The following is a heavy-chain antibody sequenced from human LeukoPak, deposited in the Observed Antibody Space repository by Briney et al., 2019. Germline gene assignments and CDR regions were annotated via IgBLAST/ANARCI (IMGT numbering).Heavy chain of an antibody. Sequence: ASVKVSCKASGYTFTSYGISWVRQAPGQGLEWMGWISAYNGNTNYAQKLQGRVTMTTDTSTSTAYMELRSLRSDDTAMYYCARVLYYDSPYYYYMDVWGKGTTVTVSS. J-gene: IGHJ6*03. CDR2: ISAYNGNT. CDR3: ARVLYYDSPYYYYMDV. V-gene: IGHV1-18*01. CDR1: GYTFTSYG. D-gene: IGHD3-22*01.